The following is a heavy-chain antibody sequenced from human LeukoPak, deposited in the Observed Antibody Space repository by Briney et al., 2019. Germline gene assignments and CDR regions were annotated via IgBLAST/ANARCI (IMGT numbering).Heavy chain of an antibody. CDR1: RFTFNIYS. Sequence: PGGSLRLSCAASRFTFNIYSMNWVRQAPGKGPEWVSSISSGSSYIYYADSVKGRFTISRDNAKNSLYLQMNSLRAEDTAVYYCARGLGLRTGNWYFDLWAVAPWSLSPQ. D-gene: IGHD1-1*01. CDR3: ARGLGLRTGNWYFDL. J-gene: IGHJ2*01. V-gene: IGHV3-21*01. CDR2: ISSGSSYI.